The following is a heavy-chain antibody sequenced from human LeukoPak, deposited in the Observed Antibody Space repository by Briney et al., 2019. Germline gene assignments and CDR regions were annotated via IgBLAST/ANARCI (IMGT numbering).Heavy chain of an antibody. CDR1: GFTFSNYG. D-gene: IGHD6-19*01. CDR3: AKEDVSGWYGVDY. Sequence: PGGSLRLSCAASGFTFSNYGMHWVRQAPGKGLEWVALVSYDTINKYYQDSVKGRFTISRDNSKSTVYLQLDSLRADDTAVYYCAKEDVSGWYGVDYWGQGTLVTVSS. CDR2: VSYDTINK. J-gene: IGHJ4*02. V-gene: IGHV3-30*18.